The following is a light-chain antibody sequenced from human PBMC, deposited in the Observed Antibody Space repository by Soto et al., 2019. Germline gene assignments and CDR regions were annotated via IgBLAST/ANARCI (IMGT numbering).Light chain of an antibody. J-gene: IGKJ1*01. CDR1: QAISNY. CDR3: PNYNSAPQT. CDR2: GAS. Sequence: DIQMTQSPSSLSASIGDRVTITCRASQAISNYLAWYQQRPGRVPKLLIYGASTLHSGVPSRFSGSGSGTDFTLNINSLQPEDVATYYCPNYNSAPQTFGQGTKVEIK. V-gene: IGKV1-27*01.